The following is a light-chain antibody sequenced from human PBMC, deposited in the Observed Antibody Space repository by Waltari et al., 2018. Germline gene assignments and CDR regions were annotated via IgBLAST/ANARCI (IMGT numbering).Light chain of an antibody. CDR3: CSYAGSSTFN. V-gene: IGLV2-23*03. Sequence: QSALTQPASVSGSPGQSITISCTGTSSDVGSYNLVSWYQQHPGKAPKLRIYEGSKRPSGVSNRFSGSKSGNTASLTISGLQAEDEADYYCCSYAGSSTFNFGTGTKVTVL. CDR1: SSDVGSYNL. J-gene: IGLJ1*01. CDR2: EGS.